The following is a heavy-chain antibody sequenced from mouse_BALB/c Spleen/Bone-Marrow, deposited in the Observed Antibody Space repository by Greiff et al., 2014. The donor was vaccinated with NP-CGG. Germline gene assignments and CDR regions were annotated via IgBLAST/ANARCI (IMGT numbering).Heavy chain of an antibody. D-gene: IGHD2-14*01. J-gene: IGHJ2*01. CDR3: ARGYRYDEDYFDF. Sequence: EVKLLESGPGLVKPSQSLSLTCTVTGYSITSDYAWKWIRQFPGNKVEWGAYISYSGSTAYNPSLISRISITRDTSKNQFFLQLNSVTTEDTATYYCARGYRYDEDYFDFWGQGTTLTVSS. CDR1: GYSITSDYA. V-gene: IGHV3-2*02. CDR2: ISYSGST.